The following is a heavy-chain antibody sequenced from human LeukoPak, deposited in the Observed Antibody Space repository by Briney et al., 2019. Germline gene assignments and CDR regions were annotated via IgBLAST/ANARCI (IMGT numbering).Heavy chain of an antibody. CDR1: GVSISSSSYY. CDR3: ARTGTALRYFDWLLDKLDAFDI. CDR2: IYYSGST. Sequence: SETLSLTCTVSGVSISSSSYYWGWIRQPPGKGLEWIGSIYYSGSTYYNPSLKSRVTISVDTSKNQFSLKLGSVTAADTAVYYCARTGTALRYFDWLLDKLDAFDIWGQGTMVTVSS. J-gene: IGHJ3*02. D-gene: IGHD3-9*01. V-gene: IGHV4-39*07.